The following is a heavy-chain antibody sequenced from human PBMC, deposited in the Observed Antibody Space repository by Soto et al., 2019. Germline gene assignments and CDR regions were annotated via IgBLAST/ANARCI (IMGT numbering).Heavy chain of an antibody. Sequence: GASVKVSCKASGYTFTSYDINWVRQATGQGLEWMGWMNPNSGNTGYAQKFQGRVTMTRNTSISTAYMELSSLRSEDTAVYYCARGAGVVVTLNWFDPWGQGTLVTVSS. D-gene: IGHD2-21*02. CDR3: ARGAGVVVTLNWFDP. J-gene: IGHJ5*02. CDR2: MNPNSGNT. CDR1: GYTFTSYD. V-gene: IGHV1-8*01.